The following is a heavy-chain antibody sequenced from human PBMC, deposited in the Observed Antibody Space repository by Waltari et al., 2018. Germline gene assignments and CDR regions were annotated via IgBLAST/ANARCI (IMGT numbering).Heavy chain of an antibody. CDR3: ARWKYSSSSIYYYYGMDV. D-gene: IGHD6-6*01. CDR2: SSSSSSTI. J-gene: IGHJ6*02. V-gene: IGHV3-48*01. CDR1: GFTFSSYS. Sequence: EVQLVESGGGLVQPGGSLRLSCAASGFTFSSYSMNWVRQAPGKGLEWVSYSSSSSSTIYYADAVKGRFTISRDNAKNSLYLQMNSLRAEDTAVYYCARWKYSSSSIYYYYGMDVWGQGTTVTVSS.